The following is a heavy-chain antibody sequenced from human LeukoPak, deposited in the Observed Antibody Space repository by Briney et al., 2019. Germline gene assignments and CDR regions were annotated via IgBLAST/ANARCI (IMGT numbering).Heavy chain of an antibody. V-gene: IGHV4-34*01. J-gene: IGHJ5*02. CDR1: GGSFSGYY. CDR3: ARGRVVVTAYNWFDP. Sequence: SETLSLTCAVYGGSFSGYYWSWIRQPPGKGLEWIGEINHSGSTNYNPSLKSRVTISVDTSKNQFSLKLSSVTAADTAVYYCARGRVVVTAYNWFDPCGQGTLVTVSS. CDR2: INHSGST. D-gene: IGHD3-22*01.